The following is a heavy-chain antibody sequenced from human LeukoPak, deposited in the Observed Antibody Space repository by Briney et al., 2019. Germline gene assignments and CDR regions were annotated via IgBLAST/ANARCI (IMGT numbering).Heavy chain of an antibody. CDR3: VTHYDNSGYYYFAY. Sequence: GGSLRLSCAASGFTFSSYAMSWVRQAPGKGLEWVSAISGSGGSTYYADSVKGRSTISRDNSKNTLYLQMNSLRAEDTAVYYCVTHYDNSGYYYFAYWGQGTLVTVSS. J-gene: IGHJ4*02. V-gene: IGHV3-23*01. CDR2: ISGSGGST. D-gene: IGHD3-22*01. CDR1: GFTFSSYA.